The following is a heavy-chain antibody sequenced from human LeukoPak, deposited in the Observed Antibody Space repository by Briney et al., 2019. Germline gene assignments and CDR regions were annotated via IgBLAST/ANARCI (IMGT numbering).Heavy chain of an antibody. Sequence: PSETLSLTCTVSVGSIGNYYWSWIRQPPGKGLEWIAYIDYSESTNYNPSLKSRLTISVDASKNQFSLKLGSVTAADTAVYYCARDRRRELLHAFDIWGQGTMVTVSS. CDR1: VGSIGNYY. J-gene: IGHJ3*02. CDR2: IDYSEST. D-gene: IGHD1-26*01. CDR3: ARDRRRELLHAFDI. V-gene: IGHV4-59*13.